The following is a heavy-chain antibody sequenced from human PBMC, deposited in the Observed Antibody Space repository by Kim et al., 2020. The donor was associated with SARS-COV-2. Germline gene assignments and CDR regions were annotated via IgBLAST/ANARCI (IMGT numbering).Heavy chain of an antibody. CDR2: IYSGGST. CDR1: GFTVSSNY. J-gene: IGHJ3*02. V-gene: IGHV3-66*02. CDR3: ARDPENYGSGSYDAFDI. D-gene: IGHD3-10*01. Sequence: GGSLRLSCAASGFTVSSNYMSWVRQAPGKGLEWVSVIYSGGSTYYADSVKGRFTISRDNSKNTLYLQMNSLRAEDTAVYYCARDPENYGSGSYDAFDIWGQGTMVTVSS.